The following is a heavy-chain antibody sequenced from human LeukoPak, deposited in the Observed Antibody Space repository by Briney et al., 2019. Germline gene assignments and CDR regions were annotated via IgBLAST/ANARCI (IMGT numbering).Heavy chain of an antibody. CDR1: GFTFSSYG. D-gene: IGHD3-9*01. J-gene: IGHJ6*02. Sequence: GGSLRLSCAASGFTFSSYGMHWVRQAPGKGLEWVAVISYDGSNKYYADSVKGRFTISRDNSKNTLYLQMNSLRAEDTAVYYCAKDLYYDILTGYPNVYHYYGMDVWGQGTTVIVSS. CDR3: AKDLYYDILTGYPNVYHYYGMDV. CDR2: ISYDGSNK. V-gene: IGHV3-30*18.